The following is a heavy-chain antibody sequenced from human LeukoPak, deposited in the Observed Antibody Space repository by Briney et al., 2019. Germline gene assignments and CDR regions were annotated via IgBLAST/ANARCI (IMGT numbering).Heavy chain of an antibody. J-gene: IGHJ4*02. CDR2: IIPIFGTA. V-gene: IGHV1-69*05. CDR3: ARDSRSSSSAYYFDY. D-gene: IGHD6-6*01. CDR1: GGTFSSYA. Sequence: ASVKVSCKASGGTFSSYAISWVRQAPGQGLEWMGGIIPIFGTANYAQKFQGRVTITTDESTSTAYMELSSLRSEDTAVYYCARDSRSSSSAYYFDYWGQGTLVTVSS.